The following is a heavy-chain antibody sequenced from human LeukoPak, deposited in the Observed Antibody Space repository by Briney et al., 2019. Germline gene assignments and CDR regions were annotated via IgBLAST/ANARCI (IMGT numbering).Heavy chain of an antibody. CDR1: AYSIRSGYF. D-gene: IGHD3-9*01. CDR2: IYHSGST. V-gene: IGHV4-38-2*02. Sequence: SETLSLTCTVSAYSIRSGYFWGWIRQPPGKGLEWIASIYHSGSTYYNPSLKSRVTISVDTSKNQFSLKLTSVTAADTAVYYCARVLYYDVLTGYYINGRFDPWGQGTLVTVSS. CDR3: ARVLYYDVLTGYYINGRFDP. J-gene: IGHJ5*02.